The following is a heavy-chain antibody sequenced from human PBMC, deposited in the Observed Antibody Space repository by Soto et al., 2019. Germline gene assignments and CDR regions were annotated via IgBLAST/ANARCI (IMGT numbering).Heavy chain of an antibody. D-gene: IGHD3-9*01. Sequence: PGGSLRLSCAASGFTFSSYAMSWVRQAPGKGLERVSAISGDGSSTYFADSGKGRFTISRDNSKNTLYLQMNSLRAEDTAVYYCAKDWEFDWPNYYFDYWGQGTLVTVSS. CDR2: ISGDGSST. V-gene: IGHV3-23*01. CDR1: GFTFSSYA. J-gene: IGHJ4*02. CDR3: AKDWEFDWPNYYFDY.